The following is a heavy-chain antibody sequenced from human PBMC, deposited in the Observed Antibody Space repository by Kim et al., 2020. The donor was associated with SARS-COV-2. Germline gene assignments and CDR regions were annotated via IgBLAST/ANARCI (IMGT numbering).Heavy chain of an antibody. Sequence: GESLKISCAASGFTFSSYWMSWVRQAPGKGLEWVANIKQDGSEKYYVDSVKGRFTISRDNAKNSLYLQMNSLRAEDTAVYYCARHTVTFDYWGQGTLVTVSS. CDR3: ARHTVTFDY. CDR2: IKQDGSEK. D-gene: IGHD2-8*02. J-gene: IGHJ4*02. CDR1: GFTFSSYW. V-gene: IGHV3-7*01.